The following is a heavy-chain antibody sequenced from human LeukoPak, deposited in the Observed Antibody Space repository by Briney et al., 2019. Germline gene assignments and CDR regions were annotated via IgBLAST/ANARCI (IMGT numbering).Heavy chain of an antibody. CDR1: GYTFTGYY. Sequence: ASVKVSCKASGYTFTGYYMHWVRQAPGQGLEWMGRINPNSGGTNYVQKFQGRVTMTRDTSISTAYMELSRLRSDDTAVYYCAREEYSYGYFDYWGQGTLVTVSS. D-gene: IGHD5-18*01. J-gene: IGHJ4*02. CDR3: AREEYSYGYFDY. CDR2: INPNSGGT. V-gene: IGHV1-2*06.